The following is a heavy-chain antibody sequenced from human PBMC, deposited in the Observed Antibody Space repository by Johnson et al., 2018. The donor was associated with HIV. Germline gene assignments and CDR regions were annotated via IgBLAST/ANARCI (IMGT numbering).Heavy chain of an antibody. CDR1: GFTFDDYG. CDR2: INWNGGST. Sequence: VQLVESGGGVVRPGGSLRLSCAASGFTFDDYGMSWVRQAPGKGLEWVSGINWNGGSTGYADSVKGRFTISRDNAKNSLYLQMNSLRAEDTALYYCARVGDRAMIVGGTDAFDMWGQGTMVIVSS. V-gene: IGHV3-20*04. CDR3: ARVGDRAMIVGGTDAFDM. J-gene: IGHJ3*02. D-gene: IGHD3-22*01.